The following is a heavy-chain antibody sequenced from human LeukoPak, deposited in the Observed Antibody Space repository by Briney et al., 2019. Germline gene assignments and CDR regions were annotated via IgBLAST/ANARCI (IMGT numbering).Heavy chain of an antibody. CDR2: IYYSGST. V-gene: IGHV4-59*01. Sequence: PSETLSLTCTVSGGSISSYYWSWIRQPPGKGLEWIGYIYYSGSTNYNPSLKSRVTISVDTSKNQFSLKLSSVTAADTAVYYCARGYSGSPHRDAFGIWGQGTMVTVSS. CDR1: GGSISSYY. CDR3: ARGYSGSPHRDAFGI. J-gene: IGHJ3*02. D-gene: IGHD3-10*01.